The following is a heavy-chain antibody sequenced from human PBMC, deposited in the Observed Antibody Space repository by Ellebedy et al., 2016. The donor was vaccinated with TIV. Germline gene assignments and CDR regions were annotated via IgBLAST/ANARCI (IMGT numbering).Heavy chain of an antibody. Sequence: AASVKVSCKVSGYSLTELSMHWVRQAPGKGLEWMGGFDPEDGETTYAQKFQGRVTMTEDTSTDTAYMELSNLRSDDTALYYCARDGAVTTVFDYWGQGTLVTVSS. CDR3: ARDGAVTTVFDY. V-gene: IGHV1-24*01. CDR1: GYSLTELS. J-gene: IGHJ4*02. D-gene: IGHD4-17*01. CDR2: FDPEDGET.